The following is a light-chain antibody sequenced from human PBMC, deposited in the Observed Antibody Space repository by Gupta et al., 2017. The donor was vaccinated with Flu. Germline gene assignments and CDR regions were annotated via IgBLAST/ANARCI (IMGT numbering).Light chain of an antibody. CDR1: SSDVGSYNL. Sequence: QSALPQPASVSGSPGQSITISCTGTSSDVGSYNLVSWYQQHPGKAPKLMIYEVSKRPAGVANRFSGSKSGNTASLTISGRQEEDEADYYCCSDAGSSTYVFGTGTKVTVL. V-gene: IGLV2-23*02. CDR3: CSDAGSSTYV. J-gene: IGLJ1*01. CDR2: EVS.